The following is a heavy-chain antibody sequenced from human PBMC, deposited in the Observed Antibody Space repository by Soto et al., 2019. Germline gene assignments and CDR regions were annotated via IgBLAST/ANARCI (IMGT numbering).Heavy chain of an antibody. V-gene: IGHV4-30-2*01. Sequence: QLQLQESGSGLVKPSQTLSLTCAVSNGSITTFDYSWSWIRQPPGRGLEWIGSIYHSGRTYYIPSLKSRPTMPLDQSKTQFSLKLSFMTAADTAVFFCARDMTIFGVAPGGGMDVWGQGTTVTVSS. CDR1: NGSITTFDYS. CDR3: ARDMTIFGVAPGGGMDV. D-gene: IGHD3-3*01. CDR2: IYHSGRT. J-gene: IGHJ6*02.